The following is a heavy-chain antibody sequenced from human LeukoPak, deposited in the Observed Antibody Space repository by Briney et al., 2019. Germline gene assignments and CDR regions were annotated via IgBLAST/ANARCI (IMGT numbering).Heavy chain of an antibody. V-gene: IGHV1-2*02. CDR3: ARTEVGWTGSSWGLRSPGVIDY. CDR2: INPDSGGT. D-gene: IGHD6-13*01. J-gene: IGHJ4*02. CDR1: GYTFTGYY. Sequence: ASVKVSCKASGYTFTGYYMHWVRQAPGQGLEWMGWINPDSGGTNYAQKLQGRVTMTTDTSTSTAYMELRSLRSDDTAVYYCARTEVGWTGSSWGLRSPGVIDYWGQGTLVTVSS.